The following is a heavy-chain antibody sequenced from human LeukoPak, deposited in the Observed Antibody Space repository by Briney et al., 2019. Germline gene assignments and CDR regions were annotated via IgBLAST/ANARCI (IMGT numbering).Heavy chain of an antibody. V-gene: IGHV1-8*01. CDR2: MNPYSGNT. CDR1: GYTFNSHD. Sequence: ASVKVSCKASGYTFNSHDINWVRQATGQGLEWMGSMNPYSGNTGYAQKFQGRVTMTRDTSINTAYLEFYSLRSEDTAVYYCARGYSPTLRTTGNDYWGQGTLVTVSS. CDR3: ARGYSPTLRTTGNDY. J-gene: IGHJ4*02. D-gene: IGHD1-1*01.